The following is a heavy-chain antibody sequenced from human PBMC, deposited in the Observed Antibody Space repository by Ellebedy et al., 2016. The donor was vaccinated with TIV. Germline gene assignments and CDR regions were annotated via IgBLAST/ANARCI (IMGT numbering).Heavy chain of an antibody. V-gene: IGHV3-7*01. J-gene: IGHJ4*02. CDR1: GFTFSSYW. Sequence: GGSLRLSCAASGFTFSSYWMSWVRQAPGKGLEWVANINQVGSEKYYLDSVKGRFTISRDNAKTSLFLQMNSLRVEDTAVYYCARVVCTGGDCYPGDWGQGTLVTVSS. D-gene: IGHD2-8*02. CDR3: ARVVCTGGDCYPGD. CDR2: INQVGSEK.